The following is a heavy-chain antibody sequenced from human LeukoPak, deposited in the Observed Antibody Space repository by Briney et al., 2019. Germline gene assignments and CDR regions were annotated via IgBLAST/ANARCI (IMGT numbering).Heavy chain of an antibody. D-gene: IGHD3-10*01. CDR3: ARVVGNWFDP. V-gene: IGHV3-21*01. CDR1: GFTFSSYS. CDR2: ISSSSSYI. J-gene: IGHJ5*02. Sequence: GGSLRLSCAASGFTFSSYSMNWVRQAPGKGLEWVSSISSSSSYIYYADSVKGRFTISRDNAKNSLCLQMNSLRAEDTAVYYCARVVGNWFDPWGQGTLVTVSS.